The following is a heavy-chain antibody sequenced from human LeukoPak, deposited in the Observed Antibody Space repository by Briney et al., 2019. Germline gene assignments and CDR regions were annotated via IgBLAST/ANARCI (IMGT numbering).Heavy chain of an antibody. D-gene: IGHD6-19*01. CDR3: ARHGRSSGWLFDY. CDR1: GGSISSGGYS. V-gene: IGHV4-39*01. CDR2: IYHSGST. Sequence: SETLSLTCAVSGGSISSGGYSWSWVRQPPGKGLEWIGEIYHSGSTNYNPSLKSRVTISVDTSKNQFSLKLSSVTAADTAVYYCARHGRSSGWLFDYWGQGTLVTVSS. J-gene: IGHJ4*02.